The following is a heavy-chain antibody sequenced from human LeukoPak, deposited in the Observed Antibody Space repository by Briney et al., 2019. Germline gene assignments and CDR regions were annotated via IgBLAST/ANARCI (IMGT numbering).Heavy chain of an antibody. J-gene: IGHJ4*02. D-gene: IGHD3-22*01. Sequence: GGSLRLSCAASGFTFSSYWMVWVRQAPGKGLVWVSRINTDGSSATYADSVKGRFTISRDNAKNTLYLQMSSLRVDDAAVYYCTRGRAAIGYYFDYWGQGTLVTVSS. V-gene: IGHV3-74*03. CDR3: TRGRAAIGYYFDY. CDR1: GFTFSSYW. CDR2: INTDGSSA.